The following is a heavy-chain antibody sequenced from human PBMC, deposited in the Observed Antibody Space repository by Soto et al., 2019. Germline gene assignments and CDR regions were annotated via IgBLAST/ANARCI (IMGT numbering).Heavy chain of an antibody. J-gene: IGHJ4*02. CDR2: ISGSGGST. V-gene: IGHV3-23*01. CDR3: AKGGDCSSTSCYTIPFGY. CDR1: GFTFSSYA. Sequence: GGSLRLSCAASGFTFSSYAMSWVRQAPGKGLEWVSAISGSGGSTYYADSVKGRFTISRDNSKNTLYLQMNSLRAEDTAVYYCAKGGDCSSTSCYTIPFGYWGQGTLVTVSS. D-gene: IGHD2-2*02.